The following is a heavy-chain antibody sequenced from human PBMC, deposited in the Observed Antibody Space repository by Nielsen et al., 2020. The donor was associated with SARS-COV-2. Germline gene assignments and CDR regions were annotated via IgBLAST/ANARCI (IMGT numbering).Heavy chain of an antibody. Sequence: GGSLRLSCAASGFTFSSYSMNWVRQAPGKGLEWVSSISSSSSYIYYADSVKGRFTISRDNAKNSLYLQMNSLRAEDTAVYYCARGTYYDYVWGSYRYTYYYGMDVWGQGTTVTVSS. CDR3: ARGTYYDYVWGSYRYTYYYGMDV. CDR2: ISSSSSYI. V-gene: IGHV3-21*01. D-gene: IGHD3-16*02. J-gene: IGHJ6*02. CDR1: GFTFSSYS.